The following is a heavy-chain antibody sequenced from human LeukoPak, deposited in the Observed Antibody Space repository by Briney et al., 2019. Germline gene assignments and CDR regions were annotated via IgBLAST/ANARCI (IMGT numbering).Heavy chain of an antibody. CDR3: ARDMEELSKEPDTAAAGTPADY. CDR2: ISAYNGNT. CDR1: GYTFTSYV. D-gene: IGHD6-13*01. V-gene: IGHV1-18*01. Sequence: ASVKVSCKASGYTFTSYVISWVRQAPGQGLEWMGWISAYNGNTNYAQKLQGRVTMTTDTSTSTAYMELRSLRSDDTAVYYCARDMEELSKEPDTAAAGTPADYWGQGTLVTVSS. J-gene: IGHJ4*02.